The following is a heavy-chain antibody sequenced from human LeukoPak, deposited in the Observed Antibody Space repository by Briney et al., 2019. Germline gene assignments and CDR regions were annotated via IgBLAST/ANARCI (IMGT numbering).Heavy chain of an antibody. CDR1: GYSISSGYY. CDR2: IYHSGST. D-gene: IGHD3-10*01. J-gene: IGHJ5*02. V-gene: IGHV4-38-2*02. Sequence: PSETLSLTCTVSGYSISSGYYWGWIRQPPGKGLELIGSIYHSGSTYYNPSLKSRVTMSVDTSKNQFSLKLSSVTAADTAVYYCARDVWFGELSDSSALNWFDPWGQGTLVTVSS. CDR3: ARDVWFGELSDSSALNWFDP.